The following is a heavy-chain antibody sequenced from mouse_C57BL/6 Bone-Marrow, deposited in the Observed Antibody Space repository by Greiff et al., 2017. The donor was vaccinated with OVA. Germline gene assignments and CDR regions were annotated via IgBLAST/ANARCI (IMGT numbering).Heavy chain of an antibody. CDR3: ASRYYYGSSPYWYFDV. CDR2: IRNKANGYTT. D-gene: IGHD1-1*01. CDR1: GFTFTDYY. V-gene: IGHV7-3*01. Sequence: EVKLMESGGGLVQPGGSLSLSCAASGFTFTDYYMSWVRQPPGKALEWLGFIRNKANGYTTAYSASVKGRFTISRDNSQSILYLQMNALRAEDSATYYCASRYYYGSSPYWYFDVWGTGTTVTVSS. J-gene: IGHJ1*03.